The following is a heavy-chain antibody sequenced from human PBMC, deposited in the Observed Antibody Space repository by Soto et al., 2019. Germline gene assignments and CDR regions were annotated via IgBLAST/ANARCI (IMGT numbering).Heavy chain of an antibody. D-gene: IGHD2-15*01. CDR2: IWDDGSNK. CDR1: GFTFSSYG. J-gene: IGHJ6*04. V-gene: IGHV3-33*01. CDR3: AREGADIVVVVAAMDGSGYYYGMDV. Sequence: QVHLVESGGGVVQPGRSLRLSCAASGFTFSSYGMHWVRQAPGKGLEWVAVIWDDGSNKYYADSVKGRFTISRDNSKNTMYLQMDSLRAEGKAVSYCAREGADIVVVVAAMDGSGYYYGMDVWCKGTTLTVSS.